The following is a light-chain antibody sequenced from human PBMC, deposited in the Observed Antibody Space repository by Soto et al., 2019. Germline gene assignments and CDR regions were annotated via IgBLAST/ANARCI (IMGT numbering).Light chain of an antibody. CDR3: HKYNSAPLT. J-gene: IGKJ4*01. CDR2: AAS. V-gene: IGKV1-27*01. Sequence: DIQMTQSPSSLSASVGDRVTMTCRARQGISNYLAWYQQKPGKVPKLLICAASTLQSGVPSRFSGSGSGTDFTLTISSLQPEDVATYYCHKYNSAPLTFGGGTKVEIK. CDR1: QGISNY.